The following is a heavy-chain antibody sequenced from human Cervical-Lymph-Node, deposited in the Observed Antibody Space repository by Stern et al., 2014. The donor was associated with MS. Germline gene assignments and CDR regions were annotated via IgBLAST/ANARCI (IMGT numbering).Heavy chain of an antibody. V-gene: IGHV4-39*01. CDR2: FYYSGST. D-gene: IGHD6-25*01. CDR3: EGVSQPRSGVRVDF. CDR1: AGSIRTNTSY. Sequence: QLQLQESGPGLVKPSETLSLTCTVSAGSIRTNTSYWAWIRQPPGKGLEWIGSFYYSGSTYYNASLKSRVTISVDPSRNQWSLKLNFVTAADTAVYYCEGVSQPRSGVRVDFWGQGTLVTVSS. J-gene: IGHJ4*02.